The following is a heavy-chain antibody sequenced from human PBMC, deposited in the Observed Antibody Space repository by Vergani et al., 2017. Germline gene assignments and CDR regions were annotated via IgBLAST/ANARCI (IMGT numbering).Heavy chain of an antibody. CDR3: ARGASGDYVSSFDD. J-gene: IGHJ4*02. D-gene: IGHD4-17*01. CDR2: ISYDGSNK. Sequence: QVQLVESGGGVVQPGRSLRLSCAASGFTFSSYAMHWVRQAPGKGLEWVAVISYDGSNKYYADSVKGRFTISRDNSKNTLYLQMNSLRAEDTAVYYCARGASGDYVSSFDDWGQGTLVTVSS. CDR1: GFTFSSYA. V-gene: IGHV3-30-3*01.